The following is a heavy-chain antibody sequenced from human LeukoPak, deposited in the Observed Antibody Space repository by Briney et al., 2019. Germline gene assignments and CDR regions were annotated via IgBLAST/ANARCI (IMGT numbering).Heavy chain of an antibody. D-gene: IGHD3-9*01. CDR2: ISSDGVEK. CDR1: GFTFSNYG. Sequence: GGSLRLSCEASGFTFSNYGIHWVRQPPGKGLEWVAAISSDGVEKHYADSVKGRFTISRDNSKSTLYLQMNSLRAEDTALYYCAREGHYDILTGYSPLEYYFYYMDVWGKGTTVTVSS. CDR3: AREGHYDILTGYSPLEYYFYYMDV. J-gene: IGHJ6*03. V-gene: IGHV3-30*04.